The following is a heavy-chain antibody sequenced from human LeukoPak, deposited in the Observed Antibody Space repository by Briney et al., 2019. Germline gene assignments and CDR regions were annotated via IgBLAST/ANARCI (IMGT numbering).Heavy chain of an antibody. J-gene: IGHJ4*02. V-gene: IGHV4-4*07. CDR1: GYSISSGYY. CDR3: ARDVVAARGSFDY. CDR2: IYTSGST. D-gene: IGHD2-2*01. Sequence: PSETLSLTCTVSGYSISSGYYWSWIRQAAGKGLEWIGHIYTSGSTNYNPSLKSRVTMSVDMSKDQFSLKLRSVTAADTAVYYCARDVVAARGSFDYWGQGTLVTVSS.